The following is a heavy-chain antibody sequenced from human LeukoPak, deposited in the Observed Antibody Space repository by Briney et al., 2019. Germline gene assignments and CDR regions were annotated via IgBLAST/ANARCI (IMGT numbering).Heavy chain of an antibody. CDR3: ARGKYYYMDV. J-gene: IGHJ6*03. CDR1: GDSISSYY. V-gene: IGHV4-4*09. CDR2: IYTSGST. Sequence: PSETLSLTCTVSGDSISSYYWSWIRQPPGKGLEWIGYIYTSGSTNYNPSLKSRVTISVDTSKNQFSLKLSSVTAADTAVYYCARGKYYYMDVWGKGTTVTVSS.